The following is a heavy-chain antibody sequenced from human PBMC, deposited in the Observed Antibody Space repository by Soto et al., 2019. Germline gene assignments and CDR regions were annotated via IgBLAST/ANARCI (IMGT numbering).Heavy chain of an antibody. J-gene: IGHJ4*02. CDR2: IYSDGST. D-gene: IGHD3-22*01. V-gene: IGHV3-53*02. CDR3: ARVTLNDSNGYFYYDLDY. CDR1: GFTVSNNY. Sequence: EVQLVETGGGLIQPGRSRRLSCAASGFTVSNNYMTWVRQGPGKGLEWVSVIYSDGSTYYADSVKGRFTISRDNSKNTLYLQRNSLRAEDTAVYYCARVTLNDSNGYFYYDLDYWGQVTLGTVSS.